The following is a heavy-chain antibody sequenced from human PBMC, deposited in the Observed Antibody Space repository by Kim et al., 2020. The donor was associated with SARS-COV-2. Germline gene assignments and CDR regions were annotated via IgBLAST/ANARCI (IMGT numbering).Heavy chain of an antibody. Sequence: SETLSLTCTVSGGSISSSSYYWGWIRQPPGKGLEWIGSIYYSGSTYYNLSLKSRVTVSVDTSKNQFSLKLSSVTAADTAVYYCARHSAGANGYWGQGTLVTVSS. V-gene: IGHV4-39*01. CDR3: ARHSAGANGY. D-gene: IGHD3-10*01. J-gene: IGHJ4*02. CDR1: GGSISSSSYY. CDR2: IYYSGST.